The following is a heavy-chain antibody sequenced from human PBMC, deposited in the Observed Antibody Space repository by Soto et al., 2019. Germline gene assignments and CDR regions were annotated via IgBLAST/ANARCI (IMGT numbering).Heavy chain of an antibody. D-gene: IGHD6-19*01. Sequence: QVQLVESGGGVVQPGRSLRLSCAASGFTFSSFSLHWVRQAPGKGLEWLALISYDGDKKYNADCVKGRFTISRDNSKNTLYLQLNGQRPEYTAGYYCARTTTVAGTPEFDYWGQGALVTVSS. CDR3: ARTTTVAGTPEFDY. CDR2: ISYDGDKK. J-gene: IGHJ4*02. V-gene: IGHV3-30-3*01. CDR1: GFTFSSFS.